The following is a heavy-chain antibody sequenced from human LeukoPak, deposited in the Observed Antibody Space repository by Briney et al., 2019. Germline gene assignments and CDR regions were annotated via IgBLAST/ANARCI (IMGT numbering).Heavy chain of an antibody. D-gene: IGHD3-10*01. CDR3: ARMGGYGSGSFDY. CDR1: GGSISGWY. J-gene: IGHJ4*02. V-gene: IGHV4-59*01. Sequence: SETLSLTFTVSGGSISGWYWSWIRQPPGKGLEWIGNIYGSGYTNYNPSLKSRVTISVDTSKNQFSLKLSSVTAADTAVYYCARMGGYGSGSFDYWGQGTLVTVSS. CDR2: IYGSGYT.